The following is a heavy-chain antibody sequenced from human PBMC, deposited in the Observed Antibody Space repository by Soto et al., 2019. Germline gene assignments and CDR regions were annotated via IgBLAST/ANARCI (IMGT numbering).Heavy chain of an antibody. Sequence: QVQLVESGGGVVQPGRSLRLSCAASGFTFSSYGMHWVRQAPGKGLEWVAVISYDGSNKYYADSVKGRFTISRDNSKNTLYLQMHSLRAEDTAVYYFAQDSRMVVLTAPLDSGGQGTLSTVPS. D-gene: IGHD2-21*02. CDR1: GFTFSSYG. J-gene: IGHJ4*02. CDR3: AQDSRMVVLTAPLDS. CDR2: ISYDGSNK. V-gene: IGHV3-30*18.